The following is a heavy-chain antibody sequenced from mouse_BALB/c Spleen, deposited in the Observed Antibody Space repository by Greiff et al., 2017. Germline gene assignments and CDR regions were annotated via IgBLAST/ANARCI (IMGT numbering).Heavy chain of an antibody. CDR2: ISDGGSYT. CDR1: GFTFSDYY. Sequence: EVHLVESGGGLVKPGGSLKLSCAASGFTFSDYYMYWVRQTPEKRLEWVATISDGGSYTYYPDSVKGRFTISRDNAKNNLYLQMSSLKSEDTAMYYCASGLRGYAMDYWGQGTSVTVSS. V-gene: IGHV5-4*02. J-gene: IGHJ4*01. CDR3: ASGLRGYAMDY. D-gene: IGHD1-1*01.